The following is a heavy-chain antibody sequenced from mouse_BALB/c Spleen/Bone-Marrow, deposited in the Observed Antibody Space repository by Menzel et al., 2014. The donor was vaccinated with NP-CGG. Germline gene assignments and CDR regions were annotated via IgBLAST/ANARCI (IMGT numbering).Heavy chain of an antibody. CDR3: ASYYYGSSSFAY. J-gene: IGHJ3*01. CDR1: GFNIKDTY. V-gene: IGHV14-3*02. CDR2: IDPVNGNT. Sequence: EVQLQQSGAELVKPGASVKLSCTASGFNIKDTYMHWVKQRPEQGLEWIGRIDPVNGNTKYDPKFQGKATITADTSSNTAYLQLSSLTSEDTAVYYCASYYYGSSSFAYWGQGTLVTVSA. D-gene: IGHD1-1*01.